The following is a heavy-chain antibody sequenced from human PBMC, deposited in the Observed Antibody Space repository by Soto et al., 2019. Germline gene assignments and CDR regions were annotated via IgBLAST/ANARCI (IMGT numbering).Heavy chain of an antibody. Sequence: ASVKVSCKASGYTFTSYGISWVRQAPGQGLEWMGWISAYNGNTDYAQKLQGRVTMTTDTSTSTAYMELRSLRSDDTAVYYCARSDRKVVIPDYWGQGTLVTVSS. V-gene: IGHV1-18*01. D-gene: IGHD3-22*01. CDR2: ISAYNGNT. J-gene: IGHJ4*02. CDR1: GYTFTSYG. CDR3: ARSDRKVVIPDY.